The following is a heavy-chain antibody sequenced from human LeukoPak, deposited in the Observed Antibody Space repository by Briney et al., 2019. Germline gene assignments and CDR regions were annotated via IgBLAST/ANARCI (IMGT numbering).Heavy chain of an antibody. CDR1: GGSISSYY. V-gene: IGHV4-59*01. CDR2: IYYSGST. D-gene: IGHD3-3*01. Sequence: SETLSLTCTVSGGSISSYYWSWIRQPPGKGLEWIGYIYYSGSTNYNPSLKSRVTISVDTSKNQFSLKLSSVTAADTAVYYCARTQDTIFGVVTPYNWFDPRGQGTLVTVSS. J-gene: IGHJ5*02. CDR3: ARTQDTIFGVVTPYNWFDP.